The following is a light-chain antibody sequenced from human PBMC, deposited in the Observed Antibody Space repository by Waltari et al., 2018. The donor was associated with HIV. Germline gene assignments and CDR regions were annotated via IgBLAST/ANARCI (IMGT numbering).Light chain of an antibody. J-gene: IGLJ1*01. CDR1: SRDVGAYDY. V-gene: IGLV2-14*03. CDR3: ASFTSGRLNV. CDR2: DVY. Sequence: QSALTQPASVSGSPGQSITISCTGTSRDVGAYDYVSWYQQHLGKVPKLLIYDVYMRPSRISNRFSGSKSGNTASLTISGLRDEDEADYYCASFTSGRLNVFGTGTKVTVL.